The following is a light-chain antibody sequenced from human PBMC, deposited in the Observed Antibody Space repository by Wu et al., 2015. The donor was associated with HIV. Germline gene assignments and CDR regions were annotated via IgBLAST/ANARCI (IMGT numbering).Light chain of an antibody. J-gene: IGKJ4*01. CDR1: QTIATY. V-gene: IGKV1-39*01. Sequence: DIQMTQSPSSLSASVGDRVTITCRASQTIATYVNWYQQKPGKAPKSLIYATSTLQSGVPSRFTGGGSGTHFTLTINSLQPEDFATYYCQQSTSFGGGPRVDLK. CDR2: ATS. CDR3: QQSTS.